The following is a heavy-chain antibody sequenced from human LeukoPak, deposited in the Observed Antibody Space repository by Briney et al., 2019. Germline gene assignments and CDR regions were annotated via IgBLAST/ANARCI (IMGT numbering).Heavy chain of an antibody. V-gene: IGHV3-9*01. CDR2: ISWNSGSI. J-gene: IGHJ4*02. CDR1: GFTFGDYA. CDR3: AKHSRDILTGCYDY. D-gene: IGHD3-9*01. Sequence: GGSLRLSCAASGFTFGDYAMHWVRQAPGKGLEWVSGISWNSGSIGYADSVKGRFTISRDNANNSLYLQMCSLRAEDTALYYCAKHSRDILTGCYDYWGQGTLVTVSS.